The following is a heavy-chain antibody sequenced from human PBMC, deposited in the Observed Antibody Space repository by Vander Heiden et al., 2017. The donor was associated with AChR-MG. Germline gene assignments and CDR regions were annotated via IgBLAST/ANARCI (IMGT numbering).Heavy chain of an antibody. J-gene: IGHJ4*02. D-gene: IGHD3-3*01. V-gene: IGHV4-31*03. CDR2: IYYSGST. CDR3: ARVKGSADFWSVVYYFDY. Sequence: QVQLQESGPGLVKPSQTLSLTCTVSGGSISSGGYYRSWIRQHPGKGLEWIGYIYYSGSTYYNPSLKSRVTISVDTSKNQFSLKLSSVTAADTAVYYCARVKGSADFWSVVYYFDYWGQGTLVTVSS. CDR1: GGSISSGGYY.